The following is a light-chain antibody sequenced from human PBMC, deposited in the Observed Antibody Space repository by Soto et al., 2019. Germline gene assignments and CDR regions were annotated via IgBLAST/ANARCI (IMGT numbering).Light chain of an antibody. CDR2: GAS. V-gene: IGKV3-15*01. Sequence: EIVMTQSPATLSVSPGERATLSCRASQSVSSSLAWYQQKPGQAPRLLIYGASTRATGIPARFSGSGSGTEFTLTISSLQSEDFAVYYCQQYNNWWKFGQGTKV. J-gene: IGKJ1*01. CDR3: QQYNNWWK. CDR1: QSVSSS.